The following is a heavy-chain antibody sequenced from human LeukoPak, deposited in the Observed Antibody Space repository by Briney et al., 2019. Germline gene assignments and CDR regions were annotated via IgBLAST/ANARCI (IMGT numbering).Heavy chain of an antibody. D-gene: IGHD6-19*01. CDR3: ARKDSSGWSMTFDI. J-gene: IGHJ3*02. Sequence: SVNVSCKASGGTYSSYAISWVRQAPGQGLEWMGGIIPIFGTAKYAQKCQGRVTITTDESTSTAFMELSSLRSEDTAVYYCARKDSSGWSMTFDIWGQGTMVTVSS. CDR1: GGTYSSYA. CDR2: IIPIFGTA. V-gene: IGHV1-69*05.